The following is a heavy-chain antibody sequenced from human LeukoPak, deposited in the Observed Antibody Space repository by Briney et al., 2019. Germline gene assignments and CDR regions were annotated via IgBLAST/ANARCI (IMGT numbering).Heavy chain of an antibody. Sequence: GGSLRLSCAASGFTFSSYAMHWVRQAPGKGLEWVAVISYDGSNKYYADSVKGRFTISRDNSKNTLYLQMNSLRAEDTAVYYCARDRGLRLGELSAYFDYWGQGTLVTVSS. CDR2: ISYDGSNK. CDR1: GFTFSSYA. CDR3: ARDRGLRLGELSAYFDY. V-gene: IGHV3-30-3*01. D-gene: IGHD3-16*02. J-gene: IGHJ4*02.